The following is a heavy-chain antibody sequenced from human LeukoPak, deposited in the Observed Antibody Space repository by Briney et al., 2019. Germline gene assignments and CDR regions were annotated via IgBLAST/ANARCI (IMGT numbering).Heavy chain of an antibody. J-gene: IGHJ4*02. CDR2: ISGSGGST. D-gene: IGHD3-10*01. CDR1: GFTFSSYA. V-gene: IGHV3-23*01. Sequence: TGGSLRLSCAASGFTFSSYAMSWVRQAPGKGLEWVSAISGSGGSTYYADSVKGRFTVSSDISRNTVYLQMNSLRADDTAVYYCAKWSGTYPLYYLDHWGQGTPVTVSS. CDR3: AKWSGTYPLYYLDH.